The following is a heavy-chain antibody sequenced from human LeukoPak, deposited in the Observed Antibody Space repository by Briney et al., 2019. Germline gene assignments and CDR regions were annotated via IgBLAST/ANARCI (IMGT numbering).Heavy chain of an antibody. D-gene: IGHD4-11*01. Sequence: GESLKISCKASGYSFTNYWIGWVRQMSGKGLEWMGVIYPGDSDVRYTSSFQGQVTISADKSINIAYLQWSSLKASDTAMYYCARLQDYSDYEADFWGQGTLVTVPS. CDR1: GYSFTNYW. V-gene: IGHV5-51*01. CDR3: ARLQDYSDYEADF. J-gene: IGHJ4*02. CDR2: IYPGDSDV.